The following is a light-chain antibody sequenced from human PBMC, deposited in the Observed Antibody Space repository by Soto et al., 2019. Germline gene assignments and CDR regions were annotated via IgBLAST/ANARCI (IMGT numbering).Light chain of an antibody. V-gene: IGKV1-5*03. CDR3: QQYNSYSEA. CDR2: KAS. CDR1: QTISSW. Sequence: TQQPSTLLGPVRYSVTITGLASQTISSWLGWYEQKPGKAPKLLIYKASTLKSGVPSRFSGSGSGTEFTLTISSLQPDDFATYYCQQYNSYSEAFGQGTKG. J-gene: IGKJ1*01.